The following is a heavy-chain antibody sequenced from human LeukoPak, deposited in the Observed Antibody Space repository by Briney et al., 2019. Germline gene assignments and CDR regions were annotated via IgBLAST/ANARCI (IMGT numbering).Heavy chain of an antibody. CDR3: AAALQGAGFDY. CDR2: VVVGSGNT. V-gene: IGHV1-58*02. Sequence: SVKVSCKASGFTFTSSAMQWVRQAHGQRLEWIGWVVVGSGNTNYAQKFQERVTITRDMSTSTAYMELSSLRSEDTAVYYCAAALQGAGFDYWGQGTLVTVSS. J-gene: IGHJ4*02. CDR1: GFTFTSSA.